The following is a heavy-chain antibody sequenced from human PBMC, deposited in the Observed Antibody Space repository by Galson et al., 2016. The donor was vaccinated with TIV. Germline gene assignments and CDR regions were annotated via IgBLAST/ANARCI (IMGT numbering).Heavy chain of an antibody. J-gene: IGHJ4*02. CDR2: IFPDDSDT. D-gene: IGHD3-22*01. CDR3: ARADYDNRVF. CDR1: GYSFPNYW. V-gene: IGHV5-51*01. Sequence: QSGAEVKKPGESLKISCKGSGYSFPNYWIGWVRQMPGKGLEWMGVIFPDDSDTRYSPSFQGQVTISADKSINTAYLQWSSLKASDTAMYYCARADYDNRVFWGQGTLVTVSS.